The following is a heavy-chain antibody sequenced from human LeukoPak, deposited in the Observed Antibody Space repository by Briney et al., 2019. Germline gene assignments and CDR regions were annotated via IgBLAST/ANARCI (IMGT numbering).Heavy chain of an antibody. CDR3: ATTETYYRDSLLEY. V-gene: IGHV4-4*07. D-gene: IGHD1-26*01. CDR1: GGSISNYH. Sequence: SETLSLTCIVSGGSISNYHCNWLRQSAGKGLVWFGRIYSSGNTRYNPSIKSRVTMSVDTSRKRFSLKLSSVTAADTAVYYCATTETYYRDSLLEYWGQGTLVTVSS. CDR2: IYSSGNT. J-gene: IGHJ4*02.